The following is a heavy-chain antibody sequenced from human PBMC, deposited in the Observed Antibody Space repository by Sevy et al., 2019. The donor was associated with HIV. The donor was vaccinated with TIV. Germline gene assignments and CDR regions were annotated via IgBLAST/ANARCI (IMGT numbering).Heavy chain of an antibody. D-gene: IGHD7-27*01. V-gene: IGHV3-21*01. Sequence: GGSLRLSCAASRFTFSSYRINWVRQAPGKGLEWVSSISGLSNYIFYSDSVKGRFTISRDNAKNSVYLQMNSLRAEDTAVYFCAKALINWDGLDVWGQGTTVTVSS. CDR2: ISGLSNYI. J-gene: IGHJ6*02. CDR1: RFTFSSYR. CDR3: AKALINWDGLDV.